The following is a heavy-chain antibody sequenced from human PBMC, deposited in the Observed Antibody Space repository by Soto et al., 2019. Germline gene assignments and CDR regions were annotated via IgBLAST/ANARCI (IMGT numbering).Heavy chain of an antibody. Sequence: SETLSLTCSVSRGSISSYYWSCIRQPPWEGLEWIGYVYYSGSTKYNPSLKSRVTISVDTYKKQFSLKLSSVTAADKAVYYCARDSSSSWFEYWGQGTLVTVSS. CDR3: ARDSSSSWFEY. J-gene: IGHJ4*02. V-gene: IGHV4-59*01. CDR2: VYYSGST. CDR1: RGSISSYY. D-gene: IGHD6-13*01.